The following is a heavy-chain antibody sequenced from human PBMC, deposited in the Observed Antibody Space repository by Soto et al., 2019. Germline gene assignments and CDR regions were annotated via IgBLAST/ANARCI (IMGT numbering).Heavy chain of an antibody. CDR1: GFTFSSYG. J-gene: IGHJ4*02. V-gene: IGHV3-33*01. CDR3: ARDVGNTAMVILEH. CDR2: IWYDGSNK. D-gene: IGHD5-18*01. Sequence: QVQLVESGGGVVQPGRSLRLSCAASGFTFSSYGMHWVRQAPGKGLEWVAVIWYDGSNKYYADSMKGRFTISRDNSKNTLYLQMNSLRAEDTAVYYCARDVGNTAMVILEHWGQGTLVTVSS.